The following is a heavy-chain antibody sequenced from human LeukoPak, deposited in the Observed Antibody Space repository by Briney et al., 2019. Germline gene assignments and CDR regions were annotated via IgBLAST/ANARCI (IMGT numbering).Heavy chain of an antibody. V-gene: IGHV1-2*02. CDR1: GYTFTGYY. J-gene: IGHJ4*02. CDR3: ARGLAAALGYFDY. Sequence: ASVKVSRKAFGYTFTGYYMHWVRQAPGQGPEWMGCINPNSGGTNYAQKFQGRVTMTRDTSISTVYMELSRLRSDDTAVFYCARGLAAALGYFDYWGQGTLVTVSS. D-gene: IGHD2-15*01. CDR2: INPNSGGT.